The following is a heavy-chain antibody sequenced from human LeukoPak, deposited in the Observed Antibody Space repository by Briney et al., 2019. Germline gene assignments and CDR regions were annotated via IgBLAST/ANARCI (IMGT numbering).Heavy chain of an antibody. V-gene: IGHV3-43*02. CDR2: ISGDGENT. CDR3: ARYYNGAFDI. CDR1: GFSFEDYT. J-gene: IGHJ3*02. D-gene: IGHD1-14*01. Sequence: GGSLRLSCAASGFSFEDYTMHWVRQTPGKGLEWVSLISGDGENTYYADSVKGRFTISRDNSKNTLYLQMNSLRAEDTAVYYCARYYNGAFDIWGQGTMVTVSS.